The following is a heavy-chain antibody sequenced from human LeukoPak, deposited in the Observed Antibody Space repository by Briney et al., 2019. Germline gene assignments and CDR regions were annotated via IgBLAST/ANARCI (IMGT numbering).Heavy chain of an antibody. CDR1: GGTFSSYA. CDR3: AILDSSGYYYYY. V-gene: IGHV1-69*13. CDR2: IIPIFGTA. J-gene: IGHJ4*02. D-gene: IGHD3-22*01. Sequence: SVKVSCKASGGTFSSYAISWVRQAPGQGLEWMGGIIPIFGTANYAQKFQGRVTITADESTSTAYMELSSLRSEDTAVYYCAILDSSGYYYYYWGQGTLVTVSS.